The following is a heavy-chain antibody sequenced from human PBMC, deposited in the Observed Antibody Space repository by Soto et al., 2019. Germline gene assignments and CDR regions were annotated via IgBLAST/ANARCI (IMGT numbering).Heavy chain of an antibody. D-gene: IGHD3-3*01. CDR3: TTAFLEWLLETMPQSPFDI. Sequence: PGGSLRLSCAASGFTFSNAWMNWVRQAPGKGLEWVGRIKSKTDGGTTDYAAPVKGRFTISRDDSKNTLYLQMNSLKTEDTAVYYCTTAFLEWLLETMPQSPFDIWGQGTMVTVSS. J-gene: IGHJ3*02. CDR2: IKSKTDGGTT. V-gene: IGHV3-15*07. CDR1: GFTFSNAW.